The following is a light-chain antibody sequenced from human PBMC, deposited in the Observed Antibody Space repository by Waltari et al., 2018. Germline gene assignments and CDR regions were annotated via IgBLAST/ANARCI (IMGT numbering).Light chain of an antibody. Sequence: EIVLTQSPVTLSLSPGERATLSCRASQTVRSYLAWYQQKPGQAPRLLIFDASSRAPGIPAKFSGSGSGTDFTLTVSNLEPEDFAVYYCQQRSNWPYTFGQGTRVEIK. CDR1: QTVRSY. CDR2: DAS. CDR3: QQRSNWPYT. J-gene: IGKJ2*01. V-gene: IGKV3-11*01.